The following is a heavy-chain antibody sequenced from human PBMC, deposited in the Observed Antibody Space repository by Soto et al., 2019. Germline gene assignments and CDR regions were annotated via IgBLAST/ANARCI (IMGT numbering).Heavy chain of an antibody. CDR2: MTPISGDT. CDR3: ARNLYNTGSFDH. V-gene: IGHV1-8*02. CDR1: GYTFTNYD. D-gene: IGHD3-10*01. Sequence: QVQLVQSGAEVKKPAASVKVSCKASGYTFTNYDINWVRQATGQGLEWVGWMTPISGDTGYAQNFQGRITMTRDTPRSTAYLDLSSLTSEDTAVYYCARNLYNTGSFDHWGQGTLVTVSS. J-gene: IGHJ4*02.